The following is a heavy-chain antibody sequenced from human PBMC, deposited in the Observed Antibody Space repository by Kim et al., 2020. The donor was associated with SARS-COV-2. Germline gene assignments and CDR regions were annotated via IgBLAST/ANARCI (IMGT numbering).Heavy chain of an antibody. Sequence: SVKVSCKASGGSFRTYAISWVRQAPGQGLEWMGGIIPMFRTSNYAQKFKGRVTITADELTSTAYMELSSLRYDDTAVYYCAGGLTGDGDDTFDPWGQG. J-gene: IGHJ5*02. V-gene: IGHV1-69*13. CDR2: IIPMFRTS. D-gene: IGHD7-27*01. CDR3: AGGLTGDGDDTFDP. CDR1: GGSFRTYA.